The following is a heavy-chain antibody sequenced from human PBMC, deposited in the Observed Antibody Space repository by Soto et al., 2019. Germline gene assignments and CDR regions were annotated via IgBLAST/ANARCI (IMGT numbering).Heavy chain of an antibody. Sequence: GASVKVSCKASGGTFSSYAISWVRQAPGQGLEWMGGIIPIFGTANYAQKFQGRVTITADKSTSTAYMELSSLRSEDTAVYYCAREKDSVVVPDVTAMKMGAFDIWGQGTMVTVSS. CDR3: AREKDSVVVPDVTAMKMGAFDI. CDR2: IIPIFGTA. J-gene: IGHJ3*02. D-gene: IGHD2-2*01. CDR1: GGTFSSYA. V-gene: IGHV1-69*06.